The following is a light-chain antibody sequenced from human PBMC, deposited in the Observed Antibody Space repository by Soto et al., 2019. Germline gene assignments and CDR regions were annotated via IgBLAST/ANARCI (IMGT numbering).Light chain of an antibody. CDR3: QQYHNWPSHYT. Sequence: EIVMTQSPATLSVSPGERATLSCRASQTVSSNLAWYQQKPGQAPRLLIHGASTRATGVPARFSASGSGTEFTLTITCLQSEDFAVYYCQQYHNWPSHYTCGQGTKLQIK. CDR1: QTVSSN. J-gene: IGKJ2*01. V-gene: IGKV3-15*01. CDR2: GAS.